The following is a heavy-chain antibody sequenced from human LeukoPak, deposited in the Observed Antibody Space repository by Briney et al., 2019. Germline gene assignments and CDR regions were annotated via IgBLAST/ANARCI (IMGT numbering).Heavy chain of an antibody. D-gene: IGHD6-13*01. CDR2: IKQDGSEK. V-gene: IGHV3-7*01. Sequence: QAGGSLRLSCAASGFTFSSYWMSWVRQAPGKGLEWVANIKQDGSEKYYVDSVKGRFTISRDNAKNTLYLQMDSLRAEDTAVYYCARLGSSWTFDYWGQGTLVTVSS. CDR3: ARLGSSWTFDY. J-gene: IGHJ4*02. CDR1: GFTFSSYW.